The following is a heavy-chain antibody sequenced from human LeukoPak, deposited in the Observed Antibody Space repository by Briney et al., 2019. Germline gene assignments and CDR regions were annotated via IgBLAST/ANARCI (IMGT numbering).Heavy chain of an antibody. J-gene: IGHJ4*02. CDR2: RNPNSGNT. CDR1: GYTFTSYD. V-gene: IGHV1-8*01. CDR3: SQAEDGIRDFDWFTSSGHSDY. Sequence: ASVKVSCKASGYTFTSYDINWVRQATGQGLESKGWRNPNSGNTGYAQKFQGRVTMTRNTSISTAYMELSSLRSEDTAVYFFSQAEDGIRDFDWFTSSGHSDYWGQGTLVTVSS. D-gene: IGHD3-9*01.